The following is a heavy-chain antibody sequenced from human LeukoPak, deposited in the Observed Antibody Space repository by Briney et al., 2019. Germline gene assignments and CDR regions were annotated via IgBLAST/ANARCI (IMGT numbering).Heavy chain of an antibody. J-gene: IGHJ3*02. CDR3: ATVGGVVENDAFDI. V-gene: IGHV1-18*01. CDR2: ISAYNGNT. CDR1: GYTFTSYG. D-gene: IGHD3-3*01. Sequence: PLASVKVSCKASGYTFTSYGISWVRQAPGQGLEWMGWISAYNGNTNYAQRLQGRVTMTTDTSTSTAYMELRSLRSDDTAVYYCATVGGVVENDAFDIWGQGTMVTVSS.